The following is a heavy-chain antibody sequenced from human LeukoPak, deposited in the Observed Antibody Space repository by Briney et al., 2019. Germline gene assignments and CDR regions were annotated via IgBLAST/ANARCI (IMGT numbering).Heavy chain of an antibody. V-gene: IGHV4-39*01. CDR3: ASLGTLRS. D-gene: IGHD7-27*01. CDR2: ISYSGTN. J-gene: IGHJ5*02. CDR1: GGSVSSSSHY. Sequence: PSEPLSLTCPFSGGSVSSSSHYWGWIRQPPGKGLEWIGSISYSGTNYNNPSLKSRVSISIDTSKNQFSVKLTSVTAADTAMYYCASLGTLRSWGQGTLVTVSS.